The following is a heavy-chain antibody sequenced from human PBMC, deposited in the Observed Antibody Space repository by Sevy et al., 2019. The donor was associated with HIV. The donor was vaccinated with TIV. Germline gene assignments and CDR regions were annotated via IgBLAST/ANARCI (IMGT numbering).Heavy chain of an antibody. V-gene: IGHV3-33*01. Sequence: GGSLRLSCAASGFTFSSYGMHWVRQAPGKGLEWVAVIYYDGNNKYYADSVKGRFTISRDNSKNTLYLQMNSLRAEDTAVYYCARDSNDYGDYRLSYYFDYWGQGTLATVSS. D-gene: IGHD4-17*01. CDR1: GFTFSSYG. CDR2: IYYDGNNK. CDR3: ARDSNDYGDYRLSYYFDY. J-gene: IGHJ4*02.